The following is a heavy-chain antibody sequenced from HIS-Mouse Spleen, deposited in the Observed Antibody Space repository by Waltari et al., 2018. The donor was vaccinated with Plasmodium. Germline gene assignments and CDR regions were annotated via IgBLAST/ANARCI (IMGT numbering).Heavy chain of an antibody. Sequence: QVQLQESGPGLVKPSQTLSLTCTVSGGSISSGGYYWSWIRQHQGKGLEWIGYIYYSGRTDYNPSLNSRVTISVDTAKNQFSLKLSSVTAADTAVYYCALGRGSGWIFDYWGQGTLVTVSS. CDR1: GGSISSGGYY. CDR2: IYYSGRT. D-gene: IGHD6-19*01. J-gene: IGHJ4*02. CDR3: ALGRGSGWIFDY. V-gene: IGHV4-31*03.